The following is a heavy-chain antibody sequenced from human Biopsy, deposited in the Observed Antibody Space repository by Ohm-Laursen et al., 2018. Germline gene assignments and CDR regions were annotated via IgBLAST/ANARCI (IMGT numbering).Heavy chain of an antibody. CDR1: GDSISIYY. D-gene: IGHD3-3*01. J-gene: IGHJ4*02. CDR3: ARARIKTSGVLIPETYYFDS. CDR2: FYYSGST. V-gene: IGHV4-59*01. Sequence: SETLSLTWHVSGDSISIYYWSWIRQPPGKGLEWIGNFYYSGSTNYNPSLKSRITMSLDRSKSQVSLRMNSVTAADTAVYYCARARIKTSGVLIPETYYFDSWGQGTLVTVSS.